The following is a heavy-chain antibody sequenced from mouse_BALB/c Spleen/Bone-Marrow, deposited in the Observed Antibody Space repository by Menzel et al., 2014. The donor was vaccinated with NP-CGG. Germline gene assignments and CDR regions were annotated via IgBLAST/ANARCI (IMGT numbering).Heavy chain of an antibody. V-gene: IGHV1-67*01. Sequence: VQLQQSGPELVRPGVSVKISCKGSGYTFTDYAMHWVKQSHAKSLEWIGVISTYSGNTNYNQKFKGKATMTVDKSSSTADIELARLTSEDSAIYYCARGIYYDSTWFAYWGQGTLVTVSA. J-gene: IGHJ3*01. CDR1: GYTFTDYA. CDR3: ARGIYYDSTWFAY. D-gene: IGHD2-4*01. CDR2: ISTYSGNT.